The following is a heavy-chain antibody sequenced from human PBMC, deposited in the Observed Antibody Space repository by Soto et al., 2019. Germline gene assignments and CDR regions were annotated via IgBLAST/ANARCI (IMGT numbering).Heavy chain of an antibody. CDR1: GYTFTAYH. Sequence: QVRLVQSGAEVKEPGDSVMVSCEASGYTFTAYHIHWVRQAPGQGLEWMGWINPKFGDTGYAQDFQGRVSMTSDKSISSVYMELSRMTSDETAICYGAINLDYYYCRGSCNGLRVWGQGTTVTVFS. V-gene: IGHV1-2*02. D-gene: IGHD3-10*02. CDR3: AINLDYYYCRGSCNGLRV. J-gene: IGHJ6*02. CDR2: INPKFGDT.